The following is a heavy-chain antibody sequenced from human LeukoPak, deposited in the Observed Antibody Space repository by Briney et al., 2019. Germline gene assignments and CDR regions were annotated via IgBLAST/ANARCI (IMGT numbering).Heavy chain of an antibody. CDR1: GFTFSSYS. V-gene: IGHV3-21*01. J-gene: IGHJ4*02. D-gene: IGHD4-11*01. CDR3: ARDFPGWMTVTNPFDY. CDR2: ISSSSSYI. Sequence: GGSLRLSCAASGFTFSSYSMNWVRQAPGKGLEWVSSISSSSSYIYYADSVKGRFTISRDNAKNSLYLQMNSLRAEDTAVYYCARDFPGWMTVTNPFDYWGQGTLVTVSS.